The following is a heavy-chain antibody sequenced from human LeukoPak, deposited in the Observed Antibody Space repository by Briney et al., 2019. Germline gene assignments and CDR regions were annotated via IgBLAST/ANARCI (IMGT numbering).Heavy chain of an antibody. CDR2: INHSGST. Sequence: PSETLSLTCAVYGGSFSGYYWSWIRQPPGKGLEWIGEINHSGSTNYNPSLKSRVTISVDTSKNQFSLKLSSVTAADTAVYYCAREGSSFTGLNWFDPWGQGTLVTVSS. J-gene: IGHJ5*02. CDR1: GGSFSGYY. V-gene: IGHV4-34*01. D-gene: IGHD6-13*01. CDR3: AREGSSFTGLNWFDP.